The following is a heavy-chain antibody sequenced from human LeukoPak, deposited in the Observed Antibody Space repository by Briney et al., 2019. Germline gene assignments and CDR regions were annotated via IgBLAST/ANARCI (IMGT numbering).Heavy chain of an antibody. V-gene: IGHV3-21*01. Sequence: GGSLRLSCAASGFTFSSYSMNWVRQAPGKGLEWVSSISSSSSYIYYADSVKGRFTISRDNAENSLYLQMNSLRAEDTAVYYCARDRIVVVPAAPDAFDIRGQGTMVTVSS. CDR3: ARDRIVVVPAAPDAFDI. CDR2: ISSSSSYI. CDR1: GFTFSSYS. J-gene: IGHJ3*02. D-gene: IGHD2-2*01.